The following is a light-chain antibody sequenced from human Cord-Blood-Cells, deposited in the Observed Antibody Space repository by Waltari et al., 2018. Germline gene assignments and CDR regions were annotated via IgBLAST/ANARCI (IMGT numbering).Light chain of an antibody. Sequence: DIQMTKSPSPLSASVGDRDTITCQASQDISNYLTWYQQKPGNAPKLLIYAASNLESGVPSRFSGSGSGTDFTFTISSLQPEDIATYYCQQYDNLPLTFGGGTKVEIK. J-gene: IGKJ4*01. CDR3: QQYDNLPLT. V-gene: IGKV1-33*01. CDR2: AAS. CDR1: QDISNY.